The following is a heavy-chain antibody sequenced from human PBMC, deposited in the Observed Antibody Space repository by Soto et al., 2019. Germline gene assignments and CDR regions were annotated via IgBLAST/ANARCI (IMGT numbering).Heavy chain of an antibody. D-gene: IGHD5-18*01. V-gene: IGHV5-10-1*01. CDR1: GYSFTSSW. Sequence: GESLKISCKGSGYSFTSSWISWVRQMPGKGLEWMGRIDPSDSYTNYSPSFQGHVTISADKSISTAYLQWSSLKASDTAMYYCARIVDTAMEPDYWGQGTLVTV. J-gene: IGHJ4*02. CDR2: IDPSDSYT. CDR3: ARIVDTAMEPDY.